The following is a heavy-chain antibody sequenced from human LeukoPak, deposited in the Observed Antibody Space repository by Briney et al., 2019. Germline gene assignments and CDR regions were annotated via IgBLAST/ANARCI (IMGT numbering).Heavy chain of an antibody. D-gene: IGHD6-13*01. CDR3: ARDSLAAAGRFDY. J-gene: IGHJ4*02. CDR1: GFTFSSYG. V-gene: IGHV3-33*01. Sequence: GGSLRLSCAASGFTFSSYGMHWVRQAPGKGLEWVAIIWYDGSNYSYADSVKGRFTISRDNAKNSLYLQMNSLRAEDTAVYYCARDSLAAAGRFDYWGQGTLVTVSS. CDR2: IWYDGSNY.